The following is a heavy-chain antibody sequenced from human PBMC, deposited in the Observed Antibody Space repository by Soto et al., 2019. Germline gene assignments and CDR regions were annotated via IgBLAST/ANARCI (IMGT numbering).Heavy chain of an antibody. CDR2: ISYDGSNK. D-gene: IGHD3-10*01. V-gene: IGHV3-30*18. J-gene: IGHJ5*02. CDR1: GFTFSSYG. Sequence: GGSLRLSCAASGFTFSSYGMHWVRQAPGKGLEWVAVISYDGSNKYYADSVKGRFTISRDNSKKTLYLQMNSLRAEDTAVYYCAKGGSGSTNNWFDPWGQGTLVNVSS. CDR3: AKGGSGSTNNWFDP.